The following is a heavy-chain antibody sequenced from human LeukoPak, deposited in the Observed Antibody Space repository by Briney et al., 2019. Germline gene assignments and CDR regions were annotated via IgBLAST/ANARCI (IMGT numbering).Heavy chain of an antibody. V-gene: IGHV4-59*01. D-gene: IGHD6-6*01. J-gene: IGHJ4*02. CDR2: IYYSGST. CDR3: ARAIGSSSEVGR. Sequence: SETLSLTCTVSGGSISSYYWSWIRQSPGKGLEWIGYIYYSGSTNYNPSLKSRVTISVDTSKNQFSLRLTSVTAADTAVYYCARAIGSSSEVGRWGQGTLVTVSS. CDR1: GGSISSYY.